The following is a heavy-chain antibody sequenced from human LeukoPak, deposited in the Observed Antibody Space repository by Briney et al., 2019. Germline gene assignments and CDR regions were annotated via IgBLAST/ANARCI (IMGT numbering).Heavy chain of an antibody. CDR3: ARHDYGATRDY. CDR2: IHYTGST. Sequence: SETLSLTCTVSGGSIGSYHWSWIRQPPGKGLEWIGYIHYTGSTNYNPSLKSRVTISVHTSKIQFSLNLTSVTAADTAVYYCARHDYGATRDYWGQGTPVTVSS. D-gene: IGHD4-17*01. V-gene: IGHV4-59*01. J-gene: IGHJ4*02. CDR1: GGSIGSYH.